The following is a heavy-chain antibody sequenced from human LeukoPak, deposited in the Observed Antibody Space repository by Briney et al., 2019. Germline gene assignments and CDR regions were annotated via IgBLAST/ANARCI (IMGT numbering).Heavy chain of an antibody. D-gene: IGHD3-22*01. Sequence: GGSLRLSCAASGFTFSSYAMSWVRQAPGKGLEWVSAISGSGGSTYYADSVKGRFTISRDNSKNTLCLQMNSLRAEDTAVYYCATIMSRYYYDSSGYPLFQHWGQGTLVTVSS. CDR2: ISGSGGST. CDR3: ATIMSRYYYDSSGYPLFQH. V-gene: IGHV3-23*01. CDR1: GFTFSSYA. J-gene: IGHJ1*01.